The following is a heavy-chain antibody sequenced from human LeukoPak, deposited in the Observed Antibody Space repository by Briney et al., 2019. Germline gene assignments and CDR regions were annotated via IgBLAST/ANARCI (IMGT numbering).Heavy chain of an antibody. V-gene: IGHV4-59*08. CDR1: GGSISGYY. CDR2: IYYSGST. Sequence: PSETLSLTCTVSGGSISGYYWSWIRQPPGKGLEWIGYIYYSGSTNYNPSLKSRVTISVDTSKNQFSLKLSSVTAADTAVYYCASISGSAFDYWGQGTLVTVSS. CDR3: ASISGSAFDY. D-gene: IGHD3-10*01. J-gene: IGHJ4*02.